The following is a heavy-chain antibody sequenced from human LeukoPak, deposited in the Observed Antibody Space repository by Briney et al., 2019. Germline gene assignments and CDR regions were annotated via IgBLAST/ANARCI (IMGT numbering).Heavy chain of an antibody. D-gene: IGHD3-22*01. CDR3: ARGYPDYYDSSGYYPYLIQDY. V-gene: IGHV3-53*01. J-gene: IGHJ4*02. CDR2: IYSGGST. Sequence: GGSLRLSCAASGFTDSSNYMSWVRQAPGKGLEWVSVIYSGGSTYYADSVKGRFTISRDNSKNTLYLQMNSLRAEDTAVYYCARGYPDYYDSSGYYPYLIQDYWGQGTLVTVSS. CDR1: GFTDSSNY.